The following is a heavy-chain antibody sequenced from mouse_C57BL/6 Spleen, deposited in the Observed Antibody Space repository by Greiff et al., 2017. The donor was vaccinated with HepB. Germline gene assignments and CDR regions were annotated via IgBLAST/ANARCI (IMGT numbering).Heavy chain of an antibody. V-gene: IGHV3-6*01. J-gene: IGHJ4*01. D-gene: IGHD2-2*01. Sequence: EVQLVESGPGLVKPSQSLSLTCSVTGYSITSGYYWNWIRQFPGNKLEWMGYISYDGSNNYNPSLKNRISITRDTSKNQFFLKLNSVTTEDTATYYCARDRYGYDYAMDYWGQGTSVTVSS. CDR1: GYSITSGYY. CDR2: ISYDGSN. CDR3: ARDRYGYDYAMDY.